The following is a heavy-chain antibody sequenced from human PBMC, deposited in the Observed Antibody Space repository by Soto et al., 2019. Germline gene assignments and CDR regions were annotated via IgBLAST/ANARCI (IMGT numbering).Heavy chain of an antibody. CDR2: IITIFGTA. Sequence: QVQLVQSGAEVKKPGSSVTVSCKASGGTFSSYAISWVRQAPGPGLEWMGGIITIFGTANYSQKFQGRVTITADKSTSKAYIELSSLRSEDTAVYYCARESSDGYKHDAFDIWGQGTMVTVSS. CDR1: GGTFSSYA. CDR3: ARESSDGYKHDAFDI. D-gene: IGHD5-12*01. V-gene: IGHV1-69*06. J-gene: IGHJ3*02.